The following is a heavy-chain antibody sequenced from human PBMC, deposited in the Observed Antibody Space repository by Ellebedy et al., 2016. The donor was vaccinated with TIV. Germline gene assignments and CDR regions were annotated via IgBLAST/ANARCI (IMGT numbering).Heavy chain of an antibody. Sequence: GESLKISCVASGFAFSSYWMTWVRQAPGKGLEWVANIKQDGSEKWYVDSVKGRFTISRDNAKNTLYVQMNSLRAGDTAVYYCARSPQHFYYFDYWGQGTLVTVSS. CDR3: ARSPQHFYYFDY. CDR2: IKQDGSEK. CDR1: GFAFSSYW. V-gene: IGHV3-7*01. J-gene: IGHJ4*02. D-gene: IGHD3-3*02.